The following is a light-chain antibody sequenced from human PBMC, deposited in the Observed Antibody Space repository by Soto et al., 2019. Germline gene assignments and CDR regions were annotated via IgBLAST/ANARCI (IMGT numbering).Light chain of an antibody. V-gene: IGLV4-69*01. CDR1: SGHSSYA. J-gene: IGLJ3*02. CDR3: QTWGIVIPWV. Sequence: QLVLTQSPSASASLGASVKLTCTLSSGHSSYAIAWHQQQPEKGPRYLMKLNSDGSHSKGDGIPDRFSGSSSGAERYLTISSLQSEDEADYYCQTWGIVIPWVFGGGTKLTVL. CDR2: LNSDGSH.